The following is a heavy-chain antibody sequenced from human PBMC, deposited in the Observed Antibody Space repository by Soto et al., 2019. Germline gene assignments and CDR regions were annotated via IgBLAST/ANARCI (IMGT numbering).Heavy chain of an antibody. CDR2: IYYSGST. V-gene: IGHV4-39*01. CDR3: ARPTGNDFWSGLMPGEYYFDY. J-gene: IGHJ4*02. Sequence: QLQLQEPGPGLVKPSETLSLTCTVSGGSISSSSYYWGWIRQPPGKGLEWIGSIYYSGSTYYNPSLKSRVTISVDTSKNQFSLKLSSVTAADTAVYYCARPTGNDFWSGLMPGEYYFDYWGQGTLVTVSS. CDR1: GGSISSSSYY. D-gene: IGHD3-3*01.